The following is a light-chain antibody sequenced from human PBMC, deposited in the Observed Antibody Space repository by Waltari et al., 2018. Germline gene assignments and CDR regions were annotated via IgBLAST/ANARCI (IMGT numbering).Light chain of an antibody. CDR1: HGISSY. J-gene: IGKJ4*01. Sequence: IQLTQSPSSLSASVGDRVTITCRASHGISSYLGWYKQKPGRATKLLVYEASNLYSGVPSRFSGSGSGTDFTLTISSLQPEDFATYFCQQLSTYPLNFGGGTKVE. CDR3: QQLSTYPLN. CDR2: EAS. V-gene: IGKV1-9*01.